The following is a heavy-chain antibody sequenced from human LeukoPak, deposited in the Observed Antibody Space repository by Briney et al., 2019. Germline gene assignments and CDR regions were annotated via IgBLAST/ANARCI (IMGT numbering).Heavy chain of an antibody. V-gene: IGHV4-59*01. J-gene: IGHJ4*02. D-gene: IGHD1-26*01. Sequence: PSETLSLTCTVSGGSISSYYWSWIRQPPGKGLEWIGYIYYSGSTNYNPSLKSRVTISVDTSKNQFSLKLSSVTAADTAVYYCARIPMYSGGYYFDYWGQGTLVTVSS. CDR2: IYYSGST. CDR1: GGSISSYY. CDR3: ARIPMYSGGYYFDY.